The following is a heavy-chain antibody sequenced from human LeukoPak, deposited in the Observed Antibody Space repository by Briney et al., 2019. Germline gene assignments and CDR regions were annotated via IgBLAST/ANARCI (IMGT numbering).Heavy chain of an antibody. V-gene: IGHV1-2*02. CDR2: TNPNSGGT. D-gene: IGHD6-6*01. Sequence: ASVKVSCKASGYTFTGYYTHWVRQAPGQGLEWMGWTNPNSGGTNYAQKFQGRVTMTRDTSISTAYMELSRLRSDDTAVYYCARIWTGTSSSSDYWGQGTLVTVSS. CDR3: ARIWTGTSSSSDY. J-gene: IGHJ4*02. CDR1: GYTFTGYY.